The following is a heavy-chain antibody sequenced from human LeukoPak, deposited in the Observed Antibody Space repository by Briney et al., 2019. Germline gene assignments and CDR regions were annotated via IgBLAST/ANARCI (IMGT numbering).Heavy chain of an antibody. CDR3: ARGQQLVKTD. CDR2: IWYDGSIK. D-gene: IGHD6-13*01. Sequence: GGSLRLSYAASGFNFSTYGMHWVRRAPGKGLEWVAVIWYDGSIKNYADSVKGRFTISRDNSKNTVYLQMDSLRAEDTALYYCARGQQLVKTDWGQGTLVTVSS. J-gene: IGHJ4*02. V-gene: IGHV3-33*01. CDR1: GFNFSTYG.